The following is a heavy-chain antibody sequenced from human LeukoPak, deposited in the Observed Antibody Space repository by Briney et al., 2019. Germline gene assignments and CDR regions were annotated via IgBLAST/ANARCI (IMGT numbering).Heavy chain of an antibody. CDR1: GFTFSDHY. CDR2: TRNKANSYTT. V-gene: IGHV3-72*01. CDR3: ARVLGYSGYDLAY. Sequence: PGGSQRLSCAASGFTFSDHYMDWVRQAPGKGLEWVGRTRNKANSYTTEYAASVKGRFTISRDDSKNSLYLQMNSLKTEDTAVYYCARVLGYSGYDLAYWGQGTLVTVSS. J-gene: IGHJ4*02. D-gene: IGHD5-12*01.